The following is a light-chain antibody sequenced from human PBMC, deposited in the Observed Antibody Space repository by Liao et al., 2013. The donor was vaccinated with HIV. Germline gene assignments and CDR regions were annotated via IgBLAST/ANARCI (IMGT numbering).Light chain of an antibody. J-gene: IGLJ3*02. Sequence: SYELTQPPSVSVAPGKTARITCGGNNIGSKSVHWYQQKPGQAPVLVIYYDSDRPSRIPERISGSNSGNTATLTISRVEAGDEADYYCYSAADNSWVFGGGTKLTVL. V-gene: IGLV3-21*01. CDR2: YDS. CDR3: YSAADNSWV. CDR1: NIGSKS.